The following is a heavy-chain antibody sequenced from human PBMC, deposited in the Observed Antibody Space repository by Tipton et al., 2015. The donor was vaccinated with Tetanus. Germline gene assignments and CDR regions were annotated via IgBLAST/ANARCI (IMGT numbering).Heavy chain of an antibody. Sequence: TLSLTCAVYGGSLSRYYWTWIRQTPGKGLEWIGEINHRGGTMYNPSLKSRVTISGDTSNNQFSLNLTSVTAADTAVYYCASLPKHWLAPRGAPWGQGTLVTVSS. CDR1: GGSLSRYY. D-gene: IGHD6-19*01. J-gene: IGHJ5*01. V-gene: IGHV4-34*01. CDR2: INHRGGT. CDR3: ASLPKHWLAPRGAP.